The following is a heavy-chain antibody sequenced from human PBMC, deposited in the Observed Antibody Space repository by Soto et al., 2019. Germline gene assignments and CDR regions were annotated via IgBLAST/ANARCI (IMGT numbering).Heavy chain of an antibody. CDR3: AKDTSPEYGNFDY. CDR1: GCTFNTYA. Sequence: LRLSCAASGCTFNTYAVTWVRQAPGKGLEWVSITRGSGGATDYADSVKGRFTISVDNSKNTLYLQMNSLRAEATAVYSCAKDTSPEYGNFDYWGQGTLVTVSS. D-gene: IGHD4-17*01. V-gene: IGHV3-23*01. CDR2: TRGSGGAT. J-gene: IGHJ4*02.